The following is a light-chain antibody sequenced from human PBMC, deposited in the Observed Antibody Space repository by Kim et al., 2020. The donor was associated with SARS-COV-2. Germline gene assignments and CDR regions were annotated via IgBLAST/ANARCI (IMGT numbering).Light chain of an antibody. CDR1: SNNVSLQG. V-gene: IGLV10-54*01. J-gene: IGLJ3*02. CDR2: SDT. Sequence: QTASLTCTWHSNNVSLQGAVWLQQHQGQPPKLLSYSDTNRPSGISERLSASRSGSTASLTITGLQPEDEADYYCSAWDSSLSSWVFGGGTQLTVL. CDR3: SAWDSSLSSWV.